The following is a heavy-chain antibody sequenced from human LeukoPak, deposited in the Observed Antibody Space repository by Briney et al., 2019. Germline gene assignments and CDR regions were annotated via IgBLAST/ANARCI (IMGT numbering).Heavy chain of an antibody. CDR1: GDSVSSNSAT. Sequence: SQTLSLTCAISGDSVSSNSATWNWIRQSPSRGLEWLGRTYYRSKWSNDYAVSVKSRITINPDTSKNLFSLQLNSVTPEDTAVYFCASSESGGYLFAYWGQGTLVTVSS. CDR2: TYYRSKWSN. V-gene: IGHV6-1*01. D-gene: IGHD3-22*01. CDR3: ASSESGGYLFAY. J-gene: IGHJ4*02.